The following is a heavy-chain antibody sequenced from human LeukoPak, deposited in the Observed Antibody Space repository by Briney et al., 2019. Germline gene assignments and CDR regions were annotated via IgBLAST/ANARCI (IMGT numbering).Heavy chain of an antibody. Sequence: LETLSLTCAVSGAFIDTTSYYCAWLRQPPGKGLEWIGSIYYSGDTHYSPSLKSRLTISADTSKNQFSLKLSSVTAADTAVYYCAIDYGDYPDYWGQGTLVTVSS. CDR2: IYYSGDT. D-gene: IGHD4-17*01. CDR3: AIDYGDYPDY. J-gene: IGHJ4*02. CDR1: GAFIDTTSYY. V-gene: IGHV4-39*01.